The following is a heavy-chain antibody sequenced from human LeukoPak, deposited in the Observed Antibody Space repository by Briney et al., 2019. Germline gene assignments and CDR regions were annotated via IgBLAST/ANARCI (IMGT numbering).Heavy chain of an antibody. CDR1: GFIVSSNY. Sequence: PGGSLRLSCVVSGFIVSSNYMSWVRQAPGKGLEWVSVIYSGGSTYYADSVKGRFTISRDNSKNTLYLQMNSLRAGDTAVYYCARDSFRGSYSDYWGQGTLVTVSS. V-gene: IGHV3-66*01. D-gene: IGHD1-26*01. J-gene: IGHJ4*02. CDR2: IYSGGST. CDR3: ARDSFRGSYSDY.